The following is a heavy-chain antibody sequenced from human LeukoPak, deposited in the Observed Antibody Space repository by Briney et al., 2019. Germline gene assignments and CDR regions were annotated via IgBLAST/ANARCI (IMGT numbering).Heavy chain of an antibody. Sequence: SETLSLTCTVSGGSIDSGGYYWSWIRQPPGKGLEWIGHIYHSGSTYYNPSLKSRVTISADRSKNQFSLKLSSVTAADTAVYYCARGSITMVRGVIIDGHFDYWGQGTLVTVSS. J-gene: IGHJ4*02. CDR3: ARGSITMVRGVIIDGHFDY. CDR1: GGSIDSGGYY. D-gene: IGHD3-10*01. V-gene: IGHV4-30-2*01. CDR2: IYHSGST.